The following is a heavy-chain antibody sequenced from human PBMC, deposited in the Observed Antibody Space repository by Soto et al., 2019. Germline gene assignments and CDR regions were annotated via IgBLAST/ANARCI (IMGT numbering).Heavy chain of an antibody. CDR1: GYTFTSYA. Sequence: QVQLVQSGAEVKKPGASVKVSCKASGYTFTSYAMHWVRQAPGQRLEWMGWINAGNGNTKYSQKFQGRVTITRATAASTAYRELSSLRSEDTAVYYCARGHDYGDYVVGGMDVWGQGTTVTVSS. V-gene: IGHV1-3*01. CDR3: ARGHDYGDYVVGGMDV. D-gene: IGHD4-17*01. CDR2: INAGNGNT. J-gene: IGHJ6*02.